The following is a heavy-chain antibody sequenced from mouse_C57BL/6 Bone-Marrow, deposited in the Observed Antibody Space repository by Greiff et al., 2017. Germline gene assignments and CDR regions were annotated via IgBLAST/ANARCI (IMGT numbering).Heavy chain of an antibody. CDR1: GFTFSSYG. CDR2: ISSGGSYT. CDR3: ARRSMITTAYFDY. D-gene: IGHD2-4*01. Sequence: EVKVVESGGDLVKPGGSLKLSCAASGFTFSSYGMSWVRQTPDKRLEWVATISSGGSYTYYPDSVKGRFTISRDNAKNTLYLQMSSLKSEDTAMYYCARRSMITTAYFDYWGQGTTLTVSS. V-gene: IGHV5-6*02. J-gene: IGHJ2*01.